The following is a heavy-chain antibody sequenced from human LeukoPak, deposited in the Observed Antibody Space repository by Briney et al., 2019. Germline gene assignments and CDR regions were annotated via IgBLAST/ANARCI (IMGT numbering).Heavy chain of an antibody. CDR2: VYSGGSV. Sequence: GGSLRLSCAASGFTVNTNYMSWVRQAPGRGLEWVSVVYSGGSVYCADSVKGRFTSSRDSSKNTLYLQMNSLRVEDTAIYFCARDSHKGLWGQGALVTVSS. J-gene: IGHJ4*02. CDR1: GFTVNTNY. V-gene: IGHV3-66*01. CDR3: ARDSHKGL.